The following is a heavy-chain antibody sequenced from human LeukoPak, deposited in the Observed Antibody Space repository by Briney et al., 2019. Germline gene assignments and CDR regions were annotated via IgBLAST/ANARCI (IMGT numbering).Heavy chain of an antibody. CDR2: IKQDGSEK. V-gene: IGHV3-7*03. CDR1: GFSFSNYW. CDR3: VRDIDHGDY. D-gene: IGHD1-14*01. Sequence: GGSLRLSCGASGFSFSNYWMMWVRQAPGRGLEWLANIKQDGSEKYYVDSVRGRFTIYRDNAKNSLYLKMNTLRAEDTAVYYCVRDIDHGDYWGQGTRVTVSS. J-gene: IGHJ4*02.